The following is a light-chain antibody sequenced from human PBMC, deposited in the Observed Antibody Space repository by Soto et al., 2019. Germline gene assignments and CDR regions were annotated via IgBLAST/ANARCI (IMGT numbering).Light chain of an antibody. CDR3: QSYDSSLSGWKV. Sequence: QSVLTQPPSVYGAQGQRVTISCTGSSSNIGAGYDVHWYQQLPGTAPKLLIYGNSNRPSGVPDRFSGSKSGTSASLAITGLQAEDEADYYCQSYDSSLSGWKVFGGGTKLTVL. V-gene: IGLV1-40*01. CDR1: SSNIGAGYD. J-gene: IGLJ2*01. CDR2: GNS.